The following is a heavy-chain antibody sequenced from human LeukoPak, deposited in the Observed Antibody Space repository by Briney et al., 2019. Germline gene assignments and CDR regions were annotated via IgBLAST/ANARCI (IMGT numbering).Heavy chain of an antibody. D-gene: IGHD4-17*01. CDR1: GLIFHNYA. CDR3: GQDPNGNYIGAFDF. CDR2: ILGGGGT. V-gene: IGHV3-23*01. J-gene: IGHJ3*01. Sequence: GGSLRLSCAASGLIFHNYALVWIRRAPGKGPEGVSAILGGGGTFYAEAVKGRFTISRDKSKNTLYLQMNSLRAEDTATYYCGQDPNGNYIGAFDFWGRGTMVTVSS.